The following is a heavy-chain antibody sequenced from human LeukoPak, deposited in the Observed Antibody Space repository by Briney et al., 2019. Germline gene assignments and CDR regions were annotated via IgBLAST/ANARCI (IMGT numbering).Heavy chain of an antibody. D-gene: IGHD3-22*01. CDR3: ARDESTYYDSSGYLDY. Sequence: ASVKVSCKASGYTFTSYGISWVRQALGQGLEWMGWISAYNGNTNYAQKLQGRVTMTTDTSTSTAYMELRSLRSDDTAVYYCARDESTYYDSSGYLDYWGQGTLVTVSS. CDR2: ISAYNGNT. CDR1: GYTFTSYG. J-gene: IGHJ4*02. V-gene: IGHV1-18*01.